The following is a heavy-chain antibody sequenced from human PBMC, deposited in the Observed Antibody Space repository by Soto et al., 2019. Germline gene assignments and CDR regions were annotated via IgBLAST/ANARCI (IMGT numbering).Heavy chain of an antibody. V-gene: IGHV1-69*01. D-gene: IGHD3-10*01. J-gene: IGHJ4*02. CDR1: GGTFSRSS. CDR2: IAPLYGTA. CDR3: AREIRYYGSGIFDS. Sequence: QVHLVQSGAEVKKPGSSVKVSCRASGGTFSRSSIAWVRQAPGQGLEWMGGIAPLYGTANYAQRLQGRVTITAHESTGTAYMELSGLRAEDTAVYYCAREIRYYGSGIFDSWGQGTLVSVSA.